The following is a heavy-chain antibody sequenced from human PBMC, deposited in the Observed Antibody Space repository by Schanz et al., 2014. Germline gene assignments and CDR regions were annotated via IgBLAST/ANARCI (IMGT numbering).Heavy chain of an antibody. CDR3: ARDPAEWELLGHFDY. J-gene: IGHJ4*02. Sequence: QEQVVQSGSELKKPGASVKVSCKASGYTFTNYAMHWVRQAPGQGLEWMGWINTNTGDPTYAQGFTGRFGFSLDTSVSTAYLQISSLKTEDTAVYYCARDPAEWELLGHFDYWGQGTLVTVSA. CDR2: INTNTGDP. V-gene: IGHV7-4-1*02. CDR1: GYTFTNYA. D-gene: IGHD1-26*01.